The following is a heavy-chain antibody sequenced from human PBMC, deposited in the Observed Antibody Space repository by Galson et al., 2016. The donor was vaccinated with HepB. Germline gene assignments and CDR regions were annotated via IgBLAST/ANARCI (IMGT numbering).Heavy chain of an antibody. J-gene: IGHJ4*02. CDR2: IWYDGSNK. CDR1: GFTFSSYG. D-gene: IGHD3-3*01. CDR3: ARDSGDFWSGYYPPFDY. V-gene: IGHV3-33*01. Sequence: SLRLSCAASGFTFSSYGMHWVRQAPGKGLEWVAVIWYDGSNKYYADYVKGRFTISRDNFKNTLYLQMNSLRAEDTAVYYCARDSGDFWSGYYPPFDYWGQGTLVTVSS.